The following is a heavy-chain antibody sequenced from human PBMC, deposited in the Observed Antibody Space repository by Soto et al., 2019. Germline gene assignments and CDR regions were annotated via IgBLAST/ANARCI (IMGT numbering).Heavy chain of an antibody. CDR2: IIPMFGTT. CDR1: GKTFKKFP. CDR3: ARGVVPAAGAAPHYFHYGVDV. Sequence: QVQLVQSGPEVKNPGSSGKGPCKTSGKTFKKFPISWVQRAPGQGPEWLEGIIPMFGTTKYTRKFKGRVTFTADKSTGTAYMELTSLMSEDTATYFCARGVVPAAGAAPHYFHYGVDVWGQGTTVTVSS. J-gene: IGHJ6*02. D-gene: IGHD2-2*01. V-gene: IGHV1-69*06.